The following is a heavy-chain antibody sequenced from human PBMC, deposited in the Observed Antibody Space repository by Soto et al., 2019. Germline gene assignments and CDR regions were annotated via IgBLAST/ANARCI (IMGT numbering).Heavy chain of an antibody. D-gene: IGHD5-18*01. CDR1: GFTFSNYG. Sequence: QVQLVQSGGNVVQPGRSLRLSCAASGFTFSNYGMHWVRQAPGKGLEWLAFISHDGSNTYYADSVKGRFTISRDNSKNTLYLQMNRLRAEETAVFYCAKEPKLQLWLPYFDYWGQGPLVPVSS. J-gene: IGHJ4*02. V-gene: IGHV3-30*18. CDR2: ISHDGSNT. CDR3: AKEPKLQLWLPYFDY.